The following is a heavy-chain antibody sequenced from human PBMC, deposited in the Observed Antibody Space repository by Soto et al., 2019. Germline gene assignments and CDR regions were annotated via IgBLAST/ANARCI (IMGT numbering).Heavy chain of an antibody. CDR3: ANSLELRGPVDY. V-gene: IGHV3-23*01. CDR1: GFTFSSYA. D-gene: IGHD1-7*01. J-gene: IGHJ4*02. Sequence: GGSLRLSCAASGFTFSSYAMSWVRQAPGKGLEWVSAISGSGGSTYYADSVKGRFTISRDNSKNTLYLRMNSLRAEDTAVYYCANSLELRGPVDYWGQGTLVTVSS. CDR2: ISGSGGST.